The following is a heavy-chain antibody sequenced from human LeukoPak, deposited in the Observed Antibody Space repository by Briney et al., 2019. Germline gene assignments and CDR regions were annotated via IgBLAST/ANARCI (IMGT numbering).Heavy chain of an antibody. D-gene: IGHD3-10*01. Sequence: SVKVSCKASGGTFSSYAISWVRQAPGQGLEWMGGIIPIFGTANYAQKFQGRVTITTDESTSTAYMELSSLRSEDTAVYYCARGPTMVRGVIFYYYYYMDVWGKGTTDTVSS. CDR2: IIPIFGTA. V-gene: IGHV1-69*05. J-gene: IGHJ6*03. CDR1: GGTFSSYA. CDR3: ARGPTMVRGVIFYYYYYMDV.